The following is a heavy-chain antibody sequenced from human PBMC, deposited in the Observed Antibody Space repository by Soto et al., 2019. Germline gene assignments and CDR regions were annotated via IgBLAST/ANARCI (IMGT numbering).Heavy chain of an antibody. D-gene: IGHD3-3*01. V-gene: IGHV1-2*02. Sequence: QLHLVQSGAVVKKPGASVTVSCSASGYPVTAYYMHCVRQAPGRGLEWMGGINPATGAAKYTQTFQGRVTIARDTATSTVFMELRGLTSGDTAVCYCARGGGVGVAGSAAFEMWGPGTLVTVSS. J-gene: IGHJ3*02. CDR1: GYPVTAYY. CDR3: ARGGGVGVAGSAAFEM. CDR2: INPATGAA.